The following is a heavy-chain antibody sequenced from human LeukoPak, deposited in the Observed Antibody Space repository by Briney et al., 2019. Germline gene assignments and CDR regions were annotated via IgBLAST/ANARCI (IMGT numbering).Heavy chain of an antibody. CDR1: GFTFSDYY. D-gene: IGHD5-12*01. J-gene: IGHJ4*02. CDR3: ARGGGYDSFDY. V-gene: IGHV3-11*01. Sequence: GGSLRLSCAASGFTFSDYYISWIRQAPGKGLEWISYISSSGRTVDQADSVKGRITISRHNAKNSVYLQMNSLRADDTAVYYCARGGGYDSFDYWGQGTQVAVSS. CDR2: ISSSGRTV.